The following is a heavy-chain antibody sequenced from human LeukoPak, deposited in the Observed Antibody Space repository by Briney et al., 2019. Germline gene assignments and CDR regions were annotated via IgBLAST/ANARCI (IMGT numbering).Heavy chain of an antibody. CDR1: GFTFSSYS. V-gene: IGHV3-21*01. CDR2: ISSSSSYI. CDR3: ARDLRTPSDANIAIDC. J-gene: IGHJ4*02. Sequence: PGGSLRLSCAASGFTFSSYSMNWVRQAPGKGLEWVSSISSSSSYIYYADSVKGRFTISRDNAKSSLYLQMNSLRAEDTAVYYCARDLRTPSDANIAIDCWGQGTLVTVSS. D-gene: IGHD4-23*01.